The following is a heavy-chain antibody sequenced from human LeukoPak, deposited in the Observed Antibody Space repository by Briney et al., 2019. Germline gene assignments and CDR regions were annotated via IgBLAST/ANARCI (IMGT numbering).Heavy chain of an antibody. D-gene: IGHD3-10*01. J-gene: IGHJ3*02. V-gene: IGHV4-34*01. CDR1: GGSFSGYY. CDR2: INHSGST. Sequence: SETLSLTCAVYGGSFSGYYWSWIRQPPGKGLEWIGEINHSGSTNYNPSLKSRVTISVDTSKNQFSLKLSSVTAADTAVYYCARRPFSRITMVWGVNGAFDIWGQGTMVTVSS. CDR3: ARRPFSRITMVWGVNGAFDI.